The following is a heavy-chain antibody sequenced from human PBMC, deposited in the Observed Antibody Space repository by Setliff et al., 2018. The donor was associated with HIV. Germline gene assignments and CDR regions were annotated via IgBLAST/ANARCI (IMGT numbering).Heavy chain of an antibody. CDR3: ARGGSYSHGAFDI. CDR2: IKQDESGE. V-gene: IGHV3-7*03. D-gene: IGHD1-26*01. J-gene: IGHJ3*02. CDR1: GFSFDNSW. Sequence: PGGSLRLSCAASGFSFDNSWMAWVRQAPGKGLEWVASIKQDESGEHYVDSVKGRFTISRDNAKNSLYLQMNSLTAEDTAIYYCARGGSYSHGAFDIWGQGTMVTVSS.